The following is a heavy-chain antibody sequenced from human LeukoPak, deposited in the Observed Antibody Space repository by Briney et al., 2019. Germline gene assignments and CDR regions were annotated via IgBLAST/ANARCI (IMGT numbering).Heavy chain of an antibody. V-gene: IGHV3-7*01. CDR2: TNQEGSEK. CDR3: ARDPKWLDY. Sequence: GGSLRLSCAASGFTISTYWMSWVRQAPGKGLEWVANTNQEGSEKYYVDSVKGRFTISKDNAKNSLYLQMNSLGAEDTAVYYCARDPKWLDYWGQGTLVTVSS. J-gene: IGHJ4*02. D-gene: IGHD5-12*01. CDR1: GFTISTYW.